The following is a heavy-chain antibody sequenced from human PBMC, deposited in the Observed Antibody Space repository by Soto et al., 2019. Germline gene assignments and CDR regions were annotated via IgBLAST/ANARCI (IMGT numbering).Heavy chain of an antibody. D-gene: IGHD2-2*01. CDR3: ARDRGTVEVPPAMSRFDP. J-gene: IGHJ5*02. CDR2: IWHDGSHQ. CDR1: GFIFSSYG. V-gene: IGHV3-33*01. Sequence: QVQLVESGGAVVQPGRSLRLSCEASGFIFSSYGMHWVRLPPGKGLEWVGVIWHDGSHQLYADSVKGRFTISRDNSKNKLYLQMNSLRAEDTAVYYCARDRGTVEVPPAMSRFDPWGQGTLVIVSS.